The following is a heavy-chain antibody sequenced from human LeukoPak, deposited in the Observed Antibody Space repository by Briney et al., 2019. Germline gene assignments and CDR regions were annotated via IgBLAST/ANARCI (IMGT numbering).Heavy chain of an antibody. V-gene: IGHV3-30*02. CDR3: AKILDYYYYMDV. CDR1: GFTFSSYG. J-gene: IGHJ6*03. Sequence: GSLRLSCAASGFTFSSYGMHWVRQAPGKGLEWVAFIRYDGSNKYYADSVKGRFTISRDNSKNTLYLQMNSLRAEDTAVYYCAKILDYYYYMDVWGKGTTVTISS. CDR2: IRYDGSNK.